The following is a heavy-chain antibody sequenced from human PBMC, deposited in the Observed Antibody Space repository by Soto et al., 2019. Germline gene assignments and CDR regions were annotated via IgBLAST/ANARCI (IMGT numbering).Heavy chain of an antibody. CDR2: IRNGSSNI. CDR1: GFTFNNYG. Sequence: GGSLRLSCAASGFTFNNYGMHWVRQAPGKGLEWVAGIRNGSSNIYYLESVKGRFTISRDNAKSSLYLQMNSLRAEDTAVYYCARETKTVNDAFDIWGQGTMVTVSS. V-gene: IGHV3-21*01. J-gene: IGHJ3*02. CDR3: ARETKTVNDAFDI. D-gene: IGHD4-17*01.